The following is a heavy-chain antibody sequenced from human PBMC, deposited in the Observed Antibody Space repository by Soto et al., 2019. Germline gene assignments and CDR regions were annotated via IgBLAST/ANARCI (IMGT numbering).Heavy chain of an antibody. CDR3: ARETLSYGSALDV. D-gene: IGHD3-16*01. Sequence: GSLRLSGAASGFRFDEYNMHWVRQAPGKGLEWLSLITWNGSNTYYADSVKGRFTISRDGTTKSVSLQMTSLKREDTGLYYCARETLSYGSALDVWGQGTTVTVSS. CDR1: GFRFDEYN. CDR2: ITWNGSNT. V-gene: IGHV3-43*01. J-gene: IGHJ6*02.